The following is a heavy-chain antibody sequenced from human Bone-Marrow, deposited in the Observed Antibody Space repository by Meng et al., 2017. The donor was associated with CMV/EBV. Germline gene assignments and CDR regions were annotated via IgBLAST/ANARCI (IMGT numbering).Heavy chain of an antibody. J-gene: IGHJ4*02. D-gene: IGHD3-16*01. V-gene: IGHV3-30*02. CDR3: GKNDIITGVMSM. Sequence: GESLKISCAASGFTFSSYGMHWVRQAPGKGLEWVAFIRYDGSNKYFADSVRGRFTISRDNSKITLYLQMYSLRAEDTAIYYCGKNDIITGVMSMWGQGTLVTVSS. CDR2: IRYDGSNK. CDR1: GFTFSSYG.